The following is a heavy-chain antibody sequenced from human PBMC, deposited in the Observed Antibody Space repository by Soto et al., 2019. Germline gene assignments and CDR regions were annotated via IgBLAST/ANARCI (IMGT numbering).Heavy chain of an antibody. D-gene: IGHD6-13*01. J-gene: IGHJ5*02. CDR3: ASTDTTSWYLFDP. CDR2: IFSNDEK. CDR1: AFSLSNAALG. V-gene: IGHV2-26*04. Sequence: QVTVKESGPVLVKPTETLTLTCTVSAFSLSNAALGVSWIRQPPGKALEWLAHIFSNDEKSYSTSLKSRLAISKNTSKSQVVLTMTNMDPVDTATYYCASTDTTSWYLFDPWGQGTLVTVSS.